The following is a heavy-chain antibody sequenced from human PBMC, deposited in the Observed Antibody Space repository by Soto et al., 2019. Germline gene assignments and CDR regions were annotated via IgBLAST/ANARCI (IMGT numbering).Heavy chain of an antibody. V-gene: IGHV3-48*01. Sequence: GGSLRLSCAASGFTFSSYSMNWVRPAPGKGLEWVSYISSSSSTIYYADSVKGRFTISRDNAKNSLYLQMNSLRAEDTAVYYCARDMEWLRLKWFDPWGQGTLVTLSS. CDR1: GFTFSSYS. J-gene: IGHJ5*02. CDR2: ISSSSSTI. D-gene: IGHD5-12*01. CDR3: ARDMEWLRLKWFDP.